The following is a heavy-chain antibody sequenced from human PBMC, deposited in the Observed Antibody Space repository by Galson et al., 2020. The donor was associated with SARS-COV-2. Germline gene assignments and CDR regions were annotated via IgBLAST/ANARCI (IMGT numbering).Heavy chain of an antibody. D-gene: IGHD6-19*01. CDR3: ARDFTGIAVARGGFDI. Sequence: GGSLRLSCAASGFTVSSNYMSWVRQAPGKGLECVSVFYSGGSTYYADSVKGRFTISRDNSKNTLYLQMNSLRAEDTAVYYCARDFTGIAVARGGFDIWGQGTLVTVSS. CDR2: FYSGGST. J-gene: IGHJ3*02. CDR1: GFTVSSNY. V-gene: IGHV3-66*01.